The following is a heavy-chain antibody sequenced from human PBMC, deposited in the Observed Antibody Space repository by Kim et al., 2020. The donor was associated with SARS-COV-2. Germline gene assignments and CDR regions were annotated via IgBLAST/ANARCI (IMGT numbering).Heavy chain of an antibody. CDR1: GFTFSSYG. J-gene: IGHJ4*02. CDR3: AKASSVGYYFDS. D-gene: IGHD3-10*01. Sequence: GGSLRLSCAASGFTFSSYGMHWVRQAPGKGLEWVAVISYDGSNKYYADSVKGRFTISRDNSKNTLYLQMNSLRAEDTAVYYCAKASSVGYYFDSWGQGTLVTVSS. V-gene: IGHV3-30*18. CDR2: ISYDGSNK.